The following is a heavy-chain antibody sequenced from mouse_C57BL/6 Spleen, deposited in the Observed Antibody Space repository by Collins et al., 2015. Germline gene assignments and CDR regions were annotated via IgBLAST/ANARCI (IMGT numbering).Heavy chain of an antibody. V-gene: IGHV9-3-1*01. D-gene: IGHD1-1*01. CDR2: INTYTGEP. J-gene: IGHJ2*01. CDR3: ARSPLVATNYFDY. Sequence: GKGLKWMGWINTYTGEPTYADDFKGRFAFSLETSASTAYLQINNLKNEDTATYFCARSPLVATNYFDYWGQGTTLTVSS.